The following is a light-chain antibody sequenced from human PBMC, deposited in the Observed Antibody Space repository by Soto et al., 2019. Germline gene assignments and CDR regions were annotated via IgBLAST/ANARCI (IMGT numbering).Light chain of an antibody. Sequence: QSVVTQPPSASQTPGQRVTISCSGSRSNVGRNSVSWYQHVPGTAPKLLLYSHDQRPSGVPDRISASRSGTAASLAISGLRSEDEAFYCCAAWDDSLNAWVFGGGTKLTVL. CDR2: SHD. CDR3: AAWDDSLNAWV. CDR1: RSNVGRNS. V-gene: IGLV1-44*01. J-gene: IGLJ3*02.